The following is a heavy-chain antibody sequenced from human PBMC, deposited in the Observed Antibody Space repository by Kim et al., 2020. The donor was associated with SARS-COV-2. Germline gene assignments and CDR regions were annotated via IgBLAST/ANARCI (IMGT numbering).Heavy chain of an antibody. J-gene: IGHJ5*02. CDR3: ARESHYPPIFVRGVHWFDP. Sequence: SETLSLTCAVYGGSFSGYYWSWIRQPPGKGLEWIGEINHSGSTNYNPSLKSRVTISVDTSKNQFSLKLSSVTAADTAVYYCARESHYPPIFVRGVHWFDPWGQGTLVTVSS. D-gene: IGHD3-10*02. CDR1: GGSFSGYY. CDR2: INHSGST. V-gene: IGHV4-34*01.